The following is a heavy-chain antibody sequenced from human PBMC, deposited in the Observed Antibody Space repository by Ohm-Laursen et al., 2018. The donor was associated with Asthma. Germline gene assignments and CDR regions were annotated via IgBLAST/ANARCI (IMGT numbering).Heavy chain of an antibody. J-gene: IGHJ5*02. D-gene: IGHD2-2*01. CDR1: AFTFNSFA. Sequence: SLRLSCAASAFTFNSFAMTWVRQAPGKGLEWVSTISASGGSTYYADSVKGRFTISRDNSKNTLYLQMNSLRAEDTAVYYCAKGAMKCSSPSCHRGKFDPWGQGTLVTVSS. CDR2: ISASGGST. V-gene: IGHV3-23*01. CDR3: AKGAMKCSSPSCHRGKFDP.